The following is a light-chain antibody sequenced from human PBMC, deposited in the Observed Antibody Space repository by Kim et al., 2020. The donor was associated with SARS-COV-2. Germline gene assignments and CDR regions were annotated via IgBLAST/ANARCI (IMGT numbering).Light chain of an antibody. Sequence: EVVLTQSPDFLSVTPKEKVTITCRASQSIGSSLHWYQQKPDQSPKLLIKYASQSFSGVPSRFSGSGSGTDFTLTINSLEAEDAATYYCQQSISLPFTFGPGTKVDIK. CDR2: YAS. CDR3: QQSISLPFT. CDR1: QSIGSS. V-gene: IGKV6-21*01. J-gene: IGKJ3*01.